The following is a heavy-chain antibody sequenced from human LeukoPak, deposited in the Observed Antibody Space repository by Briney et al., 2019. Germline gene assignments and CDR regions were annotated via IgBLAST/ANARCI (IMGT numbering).Heavy chain of an antibody. CDR2: IRYDGSNK. CDR1: GFTFSTYG. J-gene: IGHJ5*02. D-gene: IGHD2-2*01. V-gene: IGHV3-30*02. CDR3: AKDPYLVVPAALNWFDP. Sequence: GGSLRLSCAASGFTFSTYGMHWVRQAPGKGLEWVAFIRYDGSNKYYADSVKGRFTISRDNSKNTLYLQMNSLRAEDTAVYYCAKDPYLVVPAALNWFDPWGQGTLVTVSS.